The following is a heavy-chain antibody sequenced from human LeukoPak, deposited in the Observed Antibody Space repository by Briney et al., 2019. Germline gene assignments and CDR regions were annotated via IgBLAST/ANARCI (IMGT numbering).Heavy chain of an antibody. CDR3: AKGLVVNDNYFDN. V-gene: IGHV3-23*01. CDR1: GFSLRTYA. CDR2: IGGSDDTT. Sequence: GGSLRLSCAASGFSLRTYAMTWVRQAPGKGLEWVSSIGGSDDTTYYADSVKGRFTISSDFSTNTLSLQMTSLRAEDTAVYFCAKGLVVNDNYFDNWGQGTLVTVSS. J-gene: IGHJ4*02. D-gene: IGHD2-2*01.